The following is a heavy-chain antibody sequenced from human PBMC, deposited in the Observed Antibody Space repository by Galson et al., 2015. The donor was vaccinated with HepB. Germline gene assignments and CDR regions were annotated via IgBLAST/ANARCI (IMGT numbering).Heavy chain of an antibody. Sequence: ETLSLTCTVSGGSISSYHWSWIRQPPGKGLEWIGYIYSSGTTNYNPSLKSRLTMSVDTSENQFSLKLRSVTAADTAVYYCARGASSKFDSWGQGTLVTVSS. J-gene: IGHJ4*02. CDR2: IYSSGTT. D-gene: IGHD2-15*01. CDR1: GGSISSYH. V-gene: IGHV4-59*01. CDR3: ARGASSKFDS.